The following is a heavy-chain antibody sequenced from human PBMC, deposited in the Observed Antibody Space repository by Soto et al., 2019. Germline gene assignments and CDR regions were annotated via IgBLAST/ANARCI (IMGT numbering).Heavy chain of an antibody. CDR2: TYYRSKWYS. V-gene: IGHV6-1*01. Sequence: SQTLSLTCAISGDSVSSNSATWNWIRQSPSRGLEWLGRTYYRSKWYSDYAVSVKSRITINPDTSKNQFSLQLNSVTPEGTAVYYCARAAYSGSYQGYFDYWGQGTLVTVSS. CDR3: ARAAYSGSYQGYFDY. D-gene: IGHD1-26*01. J-gene: IGHJ4*02. CDR1: GDSVSSNSAT.